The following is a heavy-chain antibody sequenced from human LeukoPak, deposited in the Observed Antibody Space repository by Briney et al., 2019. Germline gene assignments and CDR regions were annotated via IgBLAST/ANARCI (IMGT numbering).Heavy chain of an antibody. J-gene: IGHJ4*02. Sequence: ASVKVSYKTSGYSENFYGITWVRQVAGQGLEWMGWISAQHGQTEYAPNSQDRVTMTTDTYTNTAYMELRSLRSDDTAVYYCARDNGDYDDNFDYWGQGTLVTVSS. D-gene: IGHD4-17*01. V-gene: IGHV1-18*01. CDR3: ARDNGDYDDNFDY. CDR1: GYSENFYG. CDR2: ISAQHGQT.